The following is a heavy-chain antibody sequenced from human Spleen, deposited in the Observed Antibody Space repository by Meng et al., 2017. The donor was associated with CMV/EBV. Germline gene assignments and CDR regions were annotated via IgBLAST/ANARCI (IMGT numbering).Heavy chain of an antibody. CDR2: IKPNSGDT. V-gene: IGHV1-2*02. CDR3: ARDRPKWELPVDY. CDR1: GYTFTGYY. J-gene: IGHJ4*02. Sequence: ASVKVSCKASGYTFTGYYMHWVRQAPGQGLEWMGWIKPNSGDTDYAQKFQGRVTMTRDTSISTAYLELSRLRSDDTAVYYCARDRPKWELPVDYWGQGTLVTVSS. D-gene: IGHD1-26*01.